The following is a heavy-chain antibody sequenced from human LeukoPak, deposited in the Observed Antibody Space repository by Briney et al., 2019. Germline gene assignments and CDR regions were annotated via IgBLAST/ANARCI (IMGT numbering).Heavy chain of an antibody. V-gene: IGHV1-18*01. D-gene: IGHD3-3*01. CDR2: ISAYNGNT. J-gene: IGHJ4*02. CDR3: ARGKYYDFWSGSLDYFDY. CDR1: GGTFSSYA. Sequence: ASVKVSCKASGGTFSSYAISWVRQAPGQGLEWMGWISAYNGNTNYAQKLQGRVTMTTDTSTSTAYMELRSLRSDDTAVYYCARGKYYDFWSGSLDYFDYWGQGTLVTVSS.